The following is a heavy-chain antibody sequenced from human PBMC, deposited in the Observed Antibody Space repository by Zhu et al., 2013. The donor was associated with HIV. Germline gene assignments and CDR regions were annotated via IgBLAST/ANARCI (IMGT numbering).Heavy chain of an antibody. Sequence: QVQLVQSGAEVKEPGASVKVSCKASGYTFTAHYIHWVRQAPGQGLEWVGWISPYNGVAILGQPFQDRVTLTWDRSTTTASITLGRLRSDDTAVYYCARDAKFGSGSYYKIGYYYYYGMDVWGQGTTVTVSS. D-gene: IGHD3-10*01. V-gene: IGHV1-2*02. CDR2: ISPYNGVA. J-gene: IGHJ6*02. CDR1: GYTFTAHY. CDR3: ARDAKFGSGSYYKIGYYYYYGMDV.